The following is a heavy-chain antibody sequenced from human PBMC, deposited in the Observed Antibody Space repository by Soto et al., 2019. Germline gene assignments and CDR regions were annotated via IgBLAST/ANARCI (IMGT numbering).Heavy chain of an antibody. CDR1: GFNFSSNH. V-gene: IGHV3-48*02. Sequence: PGGSLRLSCVVSGFNFSSNHVNWVRQAPGKGLEWISYISSTYEIWYADSVKGRFTISRDNGRNSLFLQMSSLRDEDTAVYYCARDRDWAFDYWGLGTLVTVSS. J-gene: IGHJ4*02. CDR3: ARDRDWAFDY. D-gene: IGHD2-21*02. CDR2: ISSTYEI.